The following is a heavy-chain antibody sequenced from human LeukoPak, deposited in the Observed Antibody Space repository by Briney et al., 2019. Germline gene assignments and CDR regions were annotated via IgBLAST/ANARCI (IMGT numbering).Heavy chain of an antibody. Sequence: GGSLRLSCAASGFTVSSNYMSWVRPAPGKGLEWVSVIYSGGSTYYADSVKGRFTISRDNSKNTLYLQMNSLRAEDTAVYYCARALQIDYYDSSGYNYWGQGTLVTVSS. CDR1: GFTVSSNY. CDR2: IYSGGST. J-gene: IGHJ4*02. CDR3: ARALQIDYYDSSGYNY. V-gene: IGHV3-53*01. D-gene: IGHD3-22*01.